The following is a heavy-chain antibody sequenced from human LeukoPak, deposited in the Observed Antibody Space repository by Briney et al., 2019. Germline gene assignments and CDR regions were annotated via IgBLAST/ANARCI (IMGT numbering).Heavy chain of an antibody. CDR3: AKSLPPLGYSYVAYFDY. V-gene: IGHV3-23*01. CDR2: ISGSGGST. J-gene: IGHJ4*01. CDR1: GFTFSSYG. Sequence: GGSLRLSCAASGFTFSSYGMSGVRQAPGEGLEWVSAISGSGGSTYYADSVKGRFTLSRDNSKNTLYLQMNSLRAGDTAVYCCAKSLPPLGYSYVAYFDYWGQKALVSASS. D-gene: IGHD5-18*01.